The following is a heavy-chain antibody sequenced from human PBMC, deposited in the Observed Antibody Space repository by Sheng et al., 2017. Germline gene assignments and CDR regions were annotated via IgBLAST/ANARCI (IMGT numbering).Heavy chain of an antibody. CDR3: ARGRDGSASRDYFDS. V-gene: IGHV4-38-2*02. CDR2: IYYTGIT. CDR1: GGSIDRGHY. Sequence: QLQLQESGPGLVKPSETLSLTCTVSGGSIDRGHYWGWIRQPPGRGLEWIANIYYTGITYYNPSLTSRVSISVDTSKNQFSLRLSSVTAADTALYYCARGRDGSASRDYFDSWGRGTLVTVSS. J-gene: IGHJ4*02. D-gene: IGHD3-10*01.